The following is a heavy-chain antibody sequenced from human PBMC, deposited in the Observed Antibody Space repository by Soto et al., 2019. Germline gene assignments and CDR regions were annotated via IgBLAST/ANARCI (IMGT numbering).Heavy chain of an antibody. V-gene: IGHV3-7*02. J-gene: IGHJ4*02. CDR1: GFTFSNYW. CDR2: IKQDGSEK. CDR3: ATGRALDY. Sequence: GSLRLSCAASGFTFSNYWMNWVRQAPGKGLEWVANIKQDGSEKYYVDSVKGRFTISRDNAKNSLYLQMNSLRAEDTAVYYCATGRALDYWGQGTLVTVSS. D-gene: IGHD1-26*01.